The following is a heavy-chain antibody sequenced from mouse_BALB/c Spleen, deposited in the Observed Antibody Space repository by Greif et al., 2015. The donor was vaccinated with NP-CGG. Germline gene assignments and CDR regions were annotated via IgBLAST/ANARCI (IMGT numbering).Heavy chain of an antibody. V-gene: IGHV5-4*02. CDR2: ISDGGSYT. D-gene: IGHD2-14*01. Sequence: EVMLVESGGGLVKPGGSLKLSCAASGFTFSDYYMYWVRQTPEKRLEWVATISDGGSYTYYPDSVKGRFTISRDNAKNNLYLQMSSLKSEDTAMYYCARKRYDDAMDYWGQGTSVTVSS. CDR3: ARKRYDDAMDY. CDR1: GFTFSDYY. J-gene: IGHJ4*01.